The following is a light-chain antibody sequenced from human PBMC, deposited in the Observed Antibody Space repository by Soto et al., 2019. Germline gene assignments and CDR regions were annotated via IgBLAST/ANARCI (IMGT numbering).Light chain of an antibody. CDR2: WSS. V-gene: IGKV4-1*01. CDR3: QQHYSTPT. J-gene: IGKJ5*01. Sequence: DIVMTQSPDSLAVSLGERATINCKSSQSVLSSSNNKNYLTWYQQKPGQPPKLLVSWSSTRESGVPDRFSGSGSGTDITLTLSSLQAEDVAIYYCQQHYSTPTFGQGTLLEIK. CDR1: QSVLSSSNNKNY.